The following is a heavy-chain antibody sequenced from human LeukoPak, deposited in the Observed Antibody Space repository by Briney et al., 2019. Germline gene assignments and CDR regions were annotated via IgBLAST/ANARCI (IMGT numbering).Heavy chain of an antibody. CDR2: IYSGGST. D-gene: IGHD3-22*01. V-gene: IGHV3-66*01. J-gene: IGHJ3*02. CDR3: ARDFRDSSGYFKPEYAFDI. CDR1: GFTVSSNY. Sequence: GGSLRLSCAASGFTVSSNYMSWVRQAPGKGLEWVSVIYSGGSTYYADSAKGRFTISRDNAKNSLYLQMNSLRAEDTAVYYCARDFRDSSGYFKPEYAFDIWGQGTMVTVSS.